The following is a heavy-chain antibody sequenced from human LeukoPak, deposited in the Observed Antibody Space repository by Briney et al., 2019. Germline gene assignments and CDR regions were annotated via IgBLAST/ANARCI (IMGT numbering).Heavy chain of an antibody. CDR2: ISWNSGSI. CDR1: GFTFDDYA. D-gene: IGHD6-13*01. Sequence: QPGGSLRLSCAASGFTFDDYAMHWVRQAPGKGPEWVSGISWNSGSIGYADSVKGRFTISRDSAKNSLYLQMNSLRAEDTALYYCARVAGYSSSWYGQERVNYFDYWGQGTLVTVSS. CDR3: ARVAGYSSSWYGQERVNYFDY. J-gene: IGHJ4*02. V-gene: IGHV3-9*01.